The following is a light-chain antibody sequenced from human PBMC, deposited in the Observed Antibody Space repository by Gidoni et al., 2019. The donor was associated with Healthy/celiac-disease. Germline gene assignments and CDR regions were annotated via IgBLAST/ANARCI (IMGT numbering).Light chain of an antibody. CDR2: DAA. Sequence: VLTQSPATRSLSPGERATLSCRSSQSVSSYLAWYQQKPGQAPRLLIYDAANRATAIPARFSGSGSGTDFTLTIISLEPEDFAVSYCQQRNDCHTWTFGQGTKVEIK. CDR1: QSVSSY. J-gene: IGKJ1*01. CDR3: QQRNDCHTWT. V-gene: IGKV3-11*01.